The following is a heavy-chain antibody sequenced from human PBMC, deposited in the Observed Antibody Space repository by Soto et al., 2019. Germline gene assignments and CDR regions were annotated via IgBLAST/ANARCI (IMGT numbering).Heavy chain of an antibody. CDR1: GFTFSTYA. V-gene: IGHV3-23*01. D-gene: IGHD3-22*01. Sequence: PGGSLRLSCTASGFTFSTYAMSWVRQAPGKGLEWVSAVSGSGGSTYYAASVKGRFTISRDNSKNTLYLQMSSLRAEDTAVYYCAKRLDTYYYDSSGYYFQAYYFDYWGQGTLVTVSS. J-gene: IGHJ4*02. CDR3: AKRLDTYYYDSSGYYFQAYYFDY. CDR2: VSGSGGST.